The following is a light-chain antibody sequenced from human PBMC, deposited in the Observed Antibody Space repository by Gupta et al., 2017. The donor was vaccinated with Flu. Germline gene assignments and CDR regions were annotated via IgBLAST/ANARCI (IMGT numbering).Light chain of an antibody. V-gene: IGKV4-1*01. CDR1: QNVLSRSNNKNY. J-gene: IGKJ1*01. CDR2: WAS. Sequence: SLGERATINCKSSQNVLSRSNNKNYLAWYQQKPGQPPKLLIYWASTRESGVPDRFSGSGSGTDFTLTISSLQAEDVAVYYCQQYYSTPWTFGQGTKVEIK. CDR3: QQYYSTPWT.